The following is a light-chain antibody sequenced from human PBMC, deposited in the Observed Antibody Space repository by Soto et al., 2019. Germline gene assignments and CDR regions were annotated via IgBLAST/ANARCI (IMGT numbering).Light chain of an antibody. J-gene: IGKJ1*01. CDR2: KAS. CDR1: QSISSW. CDR3: QQYNDKWT. Sequence: DIQKTPSSFPLSATFRERVNNTFRASQSISSWLAWYQQKPGKAPNLLIYKASSLQSGVPSRFSGSGSGTEFTLTISSLQPDDCGTYYCQQYNDKWTFGQGTKV. V-gene: IGKV1-5*03.